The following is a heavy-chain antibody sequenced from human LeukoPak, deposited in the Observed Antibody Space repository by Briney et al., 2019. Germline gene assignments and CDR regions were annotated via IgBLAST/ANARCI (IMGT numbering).Heavy chain of an antibody. V-gene: IGHV4-59*12. CDR3: ARGRTYYYDSSGYYGSDY. CDR1: GGSISSYY. J-gene: IGHJ4*02. Sequence: AETLSLTCTVSGGSISSYYWSWIRQPPGKGLEWIGYIYYSGRTNYNPSLKRRVTISVDTSKNQYSLKLSSVTAKDTAVYYWARGRTYYYDSSGYYGSDYWGQGTLVTVSS. D-gene: IGHD3-22*01. CDR2: IYYSGRT.